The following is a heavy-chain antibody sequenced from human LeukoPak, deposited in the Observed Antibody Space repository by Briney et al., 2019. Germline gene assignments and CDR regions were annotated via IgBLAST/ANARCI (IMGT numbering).Heavy chain of an antibody. J-gene: IGHJ4*02. V-gene: IGHV3-33*01. D-gene: IGHD3/OR15-3a*01. CDR3: ARHKDWTFDY. CDR1: GFTFGSYD. CDR2: IWYDGSNK. Sequence: GGSLRLSCAASGFTFGSYDMHWVRQAPGKGLEWVAVIWYDGSNKYYADSVKGRFTISRDISKNTLYLQMNILRAEDTAVYYCARHKDWTFDYWGQGTLVTVSS.